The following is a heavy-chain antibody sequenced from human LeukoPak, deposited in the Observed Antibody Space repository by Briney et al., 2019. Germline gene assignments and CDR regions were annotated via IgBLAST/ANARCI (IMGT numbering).Heavy chain of an antibody. CDR3: ARHFAYSSSSYFDY. CDR2: VYYTGST. CDR1: GGSVSSYY. D-gene: IGHD6-6*01. Sequence: SETLSLTCSVSGGSVSSYYWSWIRQPPRKGLQWSGYVYYTGSTNYNPSLQSRVTMFEDKSKNQFSLMLYSVTVADTAVYYCARHFAYSSSSYFDYWGQGSLVTVSS. V-gene: IGHV4-59*08. J-gene: IGHJ4*02.